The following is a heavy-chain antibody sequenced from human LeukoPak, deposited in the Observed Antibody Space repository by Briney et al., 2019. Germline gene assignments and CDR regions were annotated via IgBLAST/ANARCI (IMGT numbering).Heavy chain of an antibody. D-gene: IGHD3-9*01. V-gene: IGHV5-51*01. Sequence: PGESLKISCKGSGYSFTSYWIGWVRQMPGKGLEWMGIIYPGDSDTRYSPSFQGQVTISADKSISTAYLQWSSLKASDTAMYYCARHVSGYYAANRGAGDAFDIWGQGTMVTVSS. J-gene: IGHJ3*02. CDR1: GYSFTSYW. CDR3: ARHVSGYYAANRGAGDAFDI. CDR2: IYPGDSDT.